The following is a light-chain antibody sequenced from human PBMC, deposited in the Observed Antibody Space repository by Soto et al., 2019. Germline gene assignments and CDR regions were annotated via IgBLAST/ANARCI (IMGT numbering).Light chain of an antibody. CDR1: RSVLYKSNNKNH. CDR3: QQYYTTPTWT. Sequence: DIVMTQSPDSLAVSLGERATMNCKCSRSVLYKSNNKNHLAWYQQKPGQPPQLIIYWASTRESGVPERFSGSGSGTDFTLTISSLQAEDVAVYYCQQYYTTPTWTFGQGTKVDIK. J-gene: IGKJ1*01. CDR2: WAS. V-gene: IGKV4-1*01.